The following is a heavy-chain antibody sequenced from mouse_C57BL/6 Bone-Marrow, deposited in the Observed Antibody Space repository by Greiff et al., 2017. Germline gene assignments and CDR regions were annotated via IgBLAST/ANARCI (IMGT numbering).Heavy chain of an antibody. Sequence: QVQLQQPGAELVKPGASVKLSCKASGYTFTSYWMHWVKQRPGQGLEWIGMIHPNSGSTKYNEKFKSKATLTVDKSSSTAYMQLSSLTSEDSAVYYCARSGYYGSSDYWGQGTTLTVSS. V-gene: IGHV1-64*01. D-gene: IGHD1-1*01. CDR3: ARSGYYGSSDY. CDR2: IHPNSGST. J-gene: IGHJ2*01. CDR1: GYTFTSYW.